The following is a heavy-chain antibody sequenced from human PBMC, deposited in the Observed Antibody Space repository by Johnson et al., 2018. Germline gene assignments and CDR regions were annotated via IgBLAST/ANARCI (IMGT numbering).Heavy chain of an antibody. Sequence: VQLVQSGGGLVKPGGSLRLSCAASGFTFSSYSMNWVRQAPGKGLEWVSSISSSSSYIYYADSVKGRFTISRDNAKNSLYLQMNSLRAEDTAVYYCAREGVVVAATADQAAYFQHWDQGTLVTVSS. J-gene: IGHJ1*01. V-gene: IGHV3-21*04. CDR3: AREGVVVAATADQAAYFQH. D-gene: IGHD2-15*01. CDR1: GFTFSSYS. CDR2: ISSSSSYI.